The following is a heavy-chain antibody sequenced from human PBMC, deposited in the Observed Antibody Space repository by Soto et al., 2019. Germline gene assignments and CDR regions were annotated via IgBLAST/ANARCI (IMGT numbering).Heavy chain of an antibody. CDR3: ARVGLERRADY. J-gene: IGHJ4*02. D-gene: IGHD1-1*01. Sequence: EVQLGESGGGLVQPGGSLRLSCAASGFTFSSYAMHWVRQAPGKGLEYVSAISSNGGSTYYANSVKGRFTISRDNSKNTLYLQMGSLRAEDMAVYYCARVGLERRADYWGQGTLVTVS. V-gene: IGHV3-64*01. CDR1: GFTFSSYA. CDR2: ISSNGGST.